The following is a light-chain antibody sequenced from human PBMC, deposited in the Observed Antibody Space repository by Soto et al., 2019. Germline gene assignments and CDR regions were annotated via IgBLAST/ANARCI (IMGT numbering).Light chain of an antibody. CDR1: QSVSGSY. CDR2: GAS. Sequence: EIALTQSPGTLYLSPGERATLSCRASQSVSGSYLAWFQQKPGQAPMLLIYGASSRATGTPDRFSGSGSGTDFTLTVSRLEPEDFAVYCCQQYGSSPLTFGQGTKVDIQ. V-gene: IGKV3-20*01. J-gene: IGKJ1*01. CDR3: QQYGSSPLT.